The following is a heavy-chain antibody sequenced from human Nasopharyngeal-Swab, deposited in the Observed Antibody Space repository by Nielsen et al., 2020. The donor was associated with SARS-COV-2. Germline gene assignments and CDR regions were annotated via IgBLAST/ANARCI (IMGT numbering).Heavy chain of an antibody. CDR3: ARDQRGSWIFGVVIDYWYFDL. V-gene: IGHV3-74*01. CDR1: GFTFSNYW. D-gene: IGHD3-3*01. CDR2: INSDGRST. Sequence: GGSLRLSCAASGFTFSNYWMHWVRQAPGKGLVWVSRINSDGRSTTYADSVKGRFTISRDNAKNTLYLQMNSLRAEDTAVYYCARDQRGSWIFGVVIDYWYFDLWGRGTLVTVSS. J-gene: IGHJ2*01.